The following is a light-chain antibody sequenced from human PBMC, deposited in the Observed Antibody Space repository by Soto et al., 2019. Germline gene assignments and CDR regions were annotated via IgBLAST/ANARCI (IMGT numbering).Light chain of an antibody. Sequence: EIVMTQSPATLSVSPGERATLSCRASQSVSTNLAWYQQKPGQAPRLLIYAASVRATGIPARFSGSGSGTEFNLTISSLQSEDFAVYYCQQYDERPPTLSFGGGTKVEIK. V-gene: IGKV3-15*01. CDR3: QQYDERPPTLS. CDR1: QSVSTN. J-gene: IGKJ4*01. CDR2: AAS.